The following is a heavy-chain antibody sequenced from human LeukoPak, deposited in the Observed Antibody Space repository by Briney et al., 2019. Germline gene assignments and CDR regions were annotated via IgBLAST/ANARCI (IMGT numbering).Heavy chain of an antibody. CDR1: GFTFSSYS. D-gene: IGHD6-19*01. CDR3: GTSRYSSGWKTSNDAFDI. J-gene: IGHJ3*02. Sequence: PGGSLRLSCAASGFTFSSYSMNWVRQAPGKGLEWVSSISSSSSYIYYADSVKGRFTISRDNAKNSLYLQMNSLRAEDTAVYYCGTSRYSSGWKTSNDAFDIWGQGTMVTVSS. CDR2: ISSSSSYI. V-gene: IGHV3-21*01.